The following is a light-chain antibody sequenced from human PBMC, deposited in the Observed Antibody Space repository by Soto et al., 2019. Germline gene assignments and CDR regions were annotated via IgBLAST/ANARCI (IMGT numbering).Light chain of an antibody. CDR3: QQSYTTTWT. V-gene: IGKV1-39*01. J-gene: IGKJ1*01. Sequence: DIQMTQSPSSLSASVGDRVTITCRASQSIGNHLNRYQKKPGKAPGLLIYSSSRLQGGVPPRFSGSGFVRDFTLTISSLQPEDFATYYCQQSYTTTWTFGQGTKVDIK. CDR2: SSS. CDR1: QSIGNH.